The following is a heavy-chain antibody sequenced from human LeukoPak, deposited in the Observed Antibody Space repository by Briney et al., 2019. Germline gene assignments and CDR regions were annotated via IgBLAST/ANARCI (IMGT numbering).Heavy chain of an antibody. CDR2: ISYDGRNK. V-gene: IGHV3-30*04. D-gene: IGHD2-15*01. J-gene: IGHJ4*02. CDR3: ARDEDAFDY. Sequence: GGSLRLSCAASGFTFSSYAMHWVRQAPGKGLEWVAVISYDGRNKYYADSVKGRFTISRDNSKNTLYLQMNSLRAEDTAVYYCARDEDAFDYWGQGTLVTVSS. CDR1: GFTFSSYA.